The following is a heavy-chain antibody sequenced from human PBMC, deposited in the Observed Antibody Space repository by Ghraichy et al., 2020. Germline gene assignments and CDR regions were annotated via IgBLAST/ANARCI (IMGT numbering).Heavy chain of an antibody. CDR3: AREPGNTVALIYGLDV. J-gene: IGHJ6*02. V-gene: IGHV1-18*04. D-gene: IGHD2/OR15-2a*01. CDR1: GYTFTIYG. Sequence: ASVKVSCKASGYTFTIYGISWVRQAPGQGLEWMGWISAKNGNTKYGQKFQGRVTMTTDTSTSTAYMELRSLRSDDTAVYYCAREPGNTVALIYGLDVWGQGTTVTVSS. CDR2: ISAKNGNT.